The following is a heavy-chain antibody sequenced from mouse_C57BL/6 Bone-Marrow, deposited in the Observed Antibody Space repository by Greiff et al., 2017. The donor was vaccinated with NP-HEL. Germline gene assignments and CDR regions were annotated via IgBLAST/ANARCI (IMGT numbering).Heavy chain of an antibody. CDR2: IDPENGDT. Sequence: EVQLQQSGAELVRPGASVKLSCTASGFNIKDDYMHWVKQRPEQGLEWIGWIDPENGDTEYASKFQGKATITADTSSNTAYLQLSSLTSEDTAVYYCTSYYDGSSPFYYFDYWGQGTTLTVSS. J-gene: IGHJ2*01. CDR3: TSYYDGSSPFYYFDY. D-gene: IGHD1-1*01. V-gene: IGHV14-4*01. CDR1: GFNIKDDY.